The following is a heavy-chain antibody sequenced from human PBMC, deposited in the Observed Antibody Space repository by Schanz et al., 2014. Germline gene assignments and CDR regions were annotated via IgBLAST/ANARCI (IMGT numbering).Heavy chain of an antibody. D-gene: IGHD2-21*02. CDR2: ISSGGRNI. V-gene: IGHV3-21*01. CDR1: GFTFRNYG. J-gene: IGHJ6*03. CDR3: ARPSDSSWYMDV. Sequence: EVQLLESGGGLVQPGGSLRLSCAASGFTFRNYGMSWVRQAPGQGLEWVSSISSGGRNISYADSLKGRFTISRDNAKNSLYLQMNSLRAEDTAVYYCARPSDSSWYMDVWGKGTTVTVSS.